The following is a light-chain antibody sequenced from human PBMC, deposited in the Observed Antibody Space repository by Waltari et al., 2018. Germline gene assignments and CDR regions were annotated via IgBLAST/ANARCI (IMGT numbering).Light chain of an antibody. J-gene: IGLJ2*01. CDR2: KDT. CDR1: ALPAPY. Sequence: SYDLTQSPSLSVSPGQTARLPCPGDALPAPYAVWNQQKPGQAPVLVIYKDTERPSGIPERFSGSSSRTTVTLTISGVQAEDEADYYCQSADSSGSLFGGGTKLTVL. CDR3: QSADSSGSL. V-gene: IGLV3-25*03.